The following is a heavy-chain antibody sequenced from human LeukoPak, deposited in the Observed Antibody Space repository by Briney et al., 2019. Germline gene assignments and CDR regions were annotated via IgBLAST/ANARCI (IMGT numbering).Heavy chain of an antibody. J-gene: IGHJ6*03. CDR1: GGTFSSYA. V-gene: IGHV1-69*05. Sequence: SVKVSCKASGGTFSSYAISWVRQAPGQRLEWMGRIIPIFGTANYTQKFQGRVTITTDESTSTAYMELSSLRSEDTAVYYCARERIAARPPTYYYYYYMDVWGKGTTVTVSS. CDR2: IIPIFGTA. CDR3: ARERIAARPPTYYYYYYMDV. D-gene: IGHD6-6*01.